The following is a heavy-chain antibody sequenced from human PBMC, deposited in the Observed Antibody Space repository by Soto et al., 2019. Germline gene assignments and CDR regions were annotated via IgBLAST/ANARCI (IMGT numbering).Heavy chain of an antibody. CDR3: ATPLMIRGYSGYEYYFDY. CDR1: GYTLTELS. V-gene: IGHV1-24*01. Sequence: GSVKVSCKVSGYTLTELSMHWVRQAPGKGLEWMGGFDPEDGETIYAQKFQGRVTMTEDTSTDTAYMELSSLRSEDTAVYYCATPLMIRGYSGYEYYFDYWGQGTLVTVSS. J-gene: IGHJ4*02. D-gene: IGHD5-12*01. CDR2: FDPEDGET.